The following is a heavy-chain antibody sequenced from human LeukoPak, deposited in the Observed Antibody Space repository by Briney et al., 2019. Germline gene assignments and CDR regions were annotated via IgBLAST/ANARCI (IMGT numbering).Heavy chain of an antibody. CDR1: GYTFTGYY. CDR3: AREYSYGPDLDY. J-gene: IGHJ4*02. V-gene: IGHV1-2*02. D-gene: IGHD5-18*01. CDR2: INPNSGGT. Sequence: ASVKVSCKASGYTFTGYYMHWVRQARGQGLEWMGWINPNSGGTNYAQKFQGRVTMTRDTSISTAYMELSRLRSDDTAVYYCAREYSYGPDLDYWGQGTLVTVSS.